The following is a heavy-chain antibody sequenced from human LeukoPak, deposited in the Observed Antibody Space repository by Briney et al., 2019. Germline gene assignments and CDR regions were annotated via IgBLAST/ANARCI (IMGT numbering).Heavy chain of an antibody. D-gene: IGHD3-9*01. Sequence: SETLSLTCTVSGGSISSYYWSWIRQPPGNGLEWIGYIYYSGSTNYNPSLKSRVTISVDTSKNQFSLKLSSVTAADTAVYYCARGPGYYDIFTGLGPSPFDYWGQGTLVTVSS. V-gene: IGHV4-59*01. CDR1: GGSISSYY. CDR2: IYYSGST. CDR3: ARGPGYYDIFTGLGPSPFDY. J-gene: IGHJ4*02.